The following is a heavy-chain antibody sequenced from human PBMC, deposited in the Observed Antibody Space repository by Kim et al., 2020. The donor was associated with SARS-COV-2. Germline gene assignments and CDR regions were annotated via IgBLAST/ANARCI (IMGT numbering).Heavy chain of an antibody. CDR3: ARHERGYSYGLRTNFDY. D-gene: IGHD5-18*01. CDR2: IYYSGST. CDR1: GGSISSYY. J-gene: IGHJ4*02. V-gene: IGHV4-59*08. Sequence: SETLSLTCTVSGGSISSYYWSWIRQPPGKGLEWIGYIYYSGSTNYNPSLKSRVTISVDTSKNQFSLKLSSVTAADTAVYYCARHERGYSYGLRTNFDYWGQGTLVTVSS.